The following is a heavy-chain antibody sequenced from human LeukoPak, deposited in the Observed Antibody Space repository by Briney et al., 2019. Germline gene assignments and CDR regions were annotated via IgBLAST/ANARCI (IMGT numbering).Heavy chain of an antibody. CDR3: THSPYYYYAIDV. V-gene: IGHV2-5*02. J-gene: IGHJ6*02. Sequence: SGPTLVNPTQTLTLTCTFSGFSLTTSGVGVGWIRQPPGKALEWLASIYWDDDKRYSPFLKTRLTITKDTSKSQVVLTMTNMDPVDTATYYCTHSPYYYYAIDVWGQGTTVTVSS. CDR2: IYWDDDK. CDR1: GFSLTTSGVG.